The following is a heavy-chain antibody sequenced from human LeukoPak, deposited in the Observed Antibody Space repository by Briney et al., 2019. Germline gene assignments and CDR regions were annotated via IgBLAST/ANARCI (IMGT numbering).Heavy chain of an antibody. Sequence: ASVKVSCKASGYTFTSYYMHWVRQAPGQGLEWMGIINPRDGSTSYAQKFQGRVTVTRDTSTSTVHMELSGLRSEDTAIYYCATSTAAAGTDWGQGTLVTVSS. V-gene: IGHV1-46*01. CDR2: INPRDGST. D-gene: IGHD6-13*01. J-gene: IGHJ4*02. CDR1: GYTFTSYY. CDR3: ATSTAAAGTD.